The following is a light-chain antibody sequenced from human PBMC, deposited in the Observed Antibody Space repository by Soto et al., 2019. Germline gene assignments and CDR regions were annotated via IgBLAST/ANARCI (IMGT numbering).Light chain of an antibody. Sequence: DIVMTQSPAILSVSLGERATLSCLASQSISDNLAWYQQRSGQAPRLLIYGASTRATGVPARFSGSGSGTEFTLTNTSLQSDDFAIYDCQQYKSWPPLTFGGGTKVE. J-gene: IGKJ4*01. CDR1: QSISDN. CDR3: QQYKSWPPLT. CDR2: GAS. V-gene: IGKV3-15*01.